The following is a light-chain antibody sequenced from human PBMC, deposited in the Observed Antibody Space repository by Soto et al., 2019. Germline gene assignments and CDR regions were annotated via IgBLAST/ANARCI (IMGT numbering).Light chain of an antibody. CDR2: GAS. J-gene: IGKJ2*01. CDR1: QSVSSSY. CDR3: QQYGSSGYT. V-gene: IGKV3-20*01. Sequence: EIVLTQSPGTLSLSPGERATLSCRASQSVSSSYLAWYQQKPGQAPRLLIYGASSSATGIPDRFSGSESGTDFTLTINRLEPEHFPVYYCQQYGSSGYTFGQGTKLEIK.